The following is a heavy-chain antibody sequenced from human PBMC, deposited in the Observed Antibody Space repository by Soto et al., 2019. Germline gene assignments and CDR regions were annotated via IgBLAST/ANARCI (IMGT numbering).Heavy chain of an antibody. CDR2: ISYDGSNE. V-gene: IGHV3-30*18. Sequence: PVGTLRLSCSASGCTFNIYGMHWVRQAPDKGLEWVALISYDGSNECYSDSVRGRCTISRDNSKNTLCLQMNSLRPADPALYQCAKDQASGQGSFDCCGQRTLVTASS. CDR3: AKDQASGQGSFDC. CDR1: GCTFNIYG. J-gene: IGHJ4*02.